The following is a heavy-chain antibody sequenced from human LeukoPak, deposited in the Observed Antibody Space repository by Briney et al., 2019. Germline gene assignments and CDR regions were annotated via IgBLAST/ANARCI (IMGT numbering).Heavy chain of an antibody. J-gene: IGHJ4*01. CDR2: IKRDGSYK. CDR1: GFTFGNYW. CDR3: ARDPGSSSFDY. V-gene: IGHV3-7*01. D-gene: IGHD6-13*01. Sequence: GGSLRLSCVASGFTFGNYWMYWVRQAPGKGLELVANIKRDGSYKNYVDSVKGRFTISRDNAENSVHLQMHSLRAEDTAIYYCARDPGSSSFDYWGQGALVIVSS.